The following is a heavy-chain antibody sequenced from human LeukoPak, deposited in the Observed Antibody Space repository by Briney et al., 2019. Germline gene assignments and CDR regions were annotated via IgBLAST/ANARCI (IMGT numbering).Heavy chain of an antibody. CDR2: INHSGST. Sequence: SETLSLTCAVYGGSFSGYYWGWIRQPPGKGLEWIGEINHSGSTNYNPSLKSRVTISVDMSKNQFSLKLSSVTAADTAVYYCSRGTSSAPLLSWGQGTLVTVSS. CDR1: GGSFSGYY. CDR3: SRGTSSAPLLS. J-gene: IGHJ5*02. V-gene: IGHV4-34*01. D-gene: IGHD3-10*01.